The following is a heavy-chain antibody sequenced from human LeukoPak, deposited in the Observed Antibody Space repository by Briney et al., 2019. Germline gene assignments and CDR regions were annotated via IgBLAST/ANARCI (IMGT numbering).Heavy chain of an antibody. V-gene: IGHV4-39*01. Sequence: SETLSLTCTVSGGSISSSSYYWGWIRQPPGKGLEWIGSIYYSGSTYYNPSLKSRVTISVDTSKNQFSLKLSSVTAADTAVYYCARHPYYDQGSDAFDIWGQGTMVTVSS. CDR3: ARHPYYDQGSDAFDI. CDR2: IYYSGST. CDR1: GGSISSSSYY. J-gene: IGHJ3*02. D-gene: IGHD3-22*01.